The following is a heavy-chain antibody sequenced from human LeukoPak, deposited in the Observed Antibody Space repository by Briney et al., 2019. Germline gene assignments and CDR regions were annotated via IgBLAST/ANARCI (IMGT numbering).Heavy chain of an antibody. D-gene: IGHD2-2*01. Sequence: GESLKISCKGSGYSFTSYWIGWVRQMPGKGLEWMGIIYPGDSDTRYSPSFQGQVTISADKSISTAYLQWSSLQASDTAMYSCSRHPHCSSTSCDYYYYMDVWGKGTTVNVSS. V-gene: IGHV5-51*01. J-gene: IGHJ6*03. CDR1: GYSFTSYW. CDR2: IYPGDSDT. CDR3: SRHPHCSSTSCDYYYYMDV.